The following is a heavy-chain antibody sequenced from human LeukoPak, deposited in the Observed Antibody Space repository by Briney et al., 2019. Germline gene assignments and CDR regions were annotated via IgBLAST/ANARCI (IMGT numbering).Heavy chain of an antibody. CDR1: GFTFSSYA. Sequence: PGGSLRLSCAASGFTFSSYAMYWVRQAPGKGLEWVAVISYDGSNKYYADSVKGRFTISRDNSKNTLYLQMNSLRAEDTAVYYCARTNWDAFDIWGQGTMVTVSS. V-gene: IGHV3-30-3*01. J-gene: IGHJ3*02. CDR2: ISYDGSNK. CDR3: ARTNWDAFDI. D-gene: IGHD1-1*01.